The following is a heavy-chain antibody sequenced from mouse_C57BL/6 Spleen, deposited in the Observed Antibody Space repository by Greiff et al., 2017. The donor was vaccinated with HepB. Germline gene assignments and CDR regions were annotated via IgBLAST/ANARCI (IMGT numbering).Heavy chain of an antibody. V-gene: IGHV5-4*01. D-gene: IGHD1-1*01. CDR3: ARDGGSSYGGNYFDY. J-gene: IGHJ2*01. Sequence: VQLKESGGGLVKPGGSLKLSCAASGFTFSSYAMSWVRQTPEKRLEWVATISDGGSYTYYPDNVKGRFTISRDNAKNNLYLQMSHLKSEDTAMYYCARDGGSSYGGNYFDYWGQGTTLTDSS. CDR2: ISDGGSYT. CDR1: GFTFSSYA.